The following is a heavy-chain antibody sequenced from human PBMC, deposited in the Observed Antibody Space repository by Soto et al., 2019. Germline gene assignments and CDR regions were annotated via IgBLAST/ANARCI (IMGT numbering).Heavy chain of an antibody. CDR2: IYSGGTT. J-gene: IGHJ5*02. CDR3: ARQTITRWFDP. CDR1: GFTVSSNF. V-gene: IGHV3-66*04. D-gene: IGHD2-2*01. Sequence: EMPLVESGGGLVQPGGSLRLSCAASGFTVSSNFMSWVRQAPGKGLEWVSVIYSGGTTYYADSVKGRFTISRDNSKNTLSLQMNSLRVEDTAMYYCARQTITRWFDPWGQGSLVTVSS.